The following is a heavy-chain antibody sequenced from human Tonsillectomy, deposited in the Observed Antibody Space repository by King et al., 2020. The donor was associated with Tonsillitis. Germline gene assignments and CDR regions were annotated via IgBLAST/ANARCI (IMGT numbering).Heavy chain of an antibody. CDR1: GFTFSSYG. J-gene: IGHJ4*02. D-gene: IGHD6-6*01. CDR2: ISYDGSNK. CDR3: AKDQSSSSEALDY. Sequence: VQLVESGGGVVQPGRSLRLSCAASGFTFSSYGMHWVRQAPGKGLEWVAVISYDGSNKYYADSVKGRFTISRDNSKNTLYLQMKSLRPEDTAVYYCAKDQSSSSEALDYWGQGTLVNVSS. V-gene: IGHV3-30*18.